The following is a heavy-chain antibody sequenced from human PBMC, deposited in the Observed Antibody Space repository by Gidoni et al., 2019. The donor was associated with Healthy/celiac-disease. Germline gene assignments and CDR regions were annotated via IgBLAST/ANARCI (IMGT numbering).Heavy chain of an antibody. CDR3: ARSRITTTPVMDV. CDR2: ISSSSSYI. J-gene: IGHJ6*02. CDR1: AFTFSSYS. V-gene: IGHV3-21*01. Sequence: EVQMVESGGGLVKPGGSRRLLWAVSAFTFSSYSMNWVRQAPGKGLEWVSSISSSSSYIYYADAVKGRFTISRDNAKNSLYLQMNSLRAEDTAVYYCARSRITTTPVMDVWGQGTTVTVSS. D-gene: IGHD3-3*01.